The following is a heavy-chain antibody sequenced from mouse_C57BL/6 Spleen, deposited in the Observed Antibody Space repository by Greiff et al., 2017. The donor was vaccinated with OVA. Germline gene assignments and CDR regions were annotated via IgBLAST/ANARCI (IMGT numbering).Heavy chain of an antibody. J-gene: IGHJ2*01. CDR2: IDPSDSYT. V-gene: IGHV1-69*01. D-gene: IGHD1-1*01. CDR1: GYTFTSYW. Sequence: QVQLQQPGAELVMPGASVKLSCKASGYTFTSYWMHWVQQRPGQGLEWIGEIDPSDSYTNYNHKFKGKSTLTVDKSSSTADMQLSSLKSEDSAVYYCARSDYYGSSPLDYWGQGTTLTVSS. CDR3: ARSDYYGSSPLDY.